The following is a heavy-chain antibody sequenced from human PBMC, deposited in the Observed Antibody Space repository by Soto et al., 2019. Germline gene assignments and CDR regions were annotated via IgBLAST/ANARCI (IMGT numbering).Heavy chain of an antibody. D-gene: IGHD6-19*01. CDR1: GFTCSSYC. CDR3: ARDEDSSGWYGAFYI. Sequence: LRLSCAASGFTCSSYCMHWVRQAPGKGLEWVAVIWYDGSNKYYADSVKGRFTISRDNSKNTLYLQMDSLRAEDTAVYYCARDEDSSGWYGAFYIWGQGTMVTVSS. CDR2: IWYDGSNK. V-gene: IGHV3-33*01. J-gene: IGHJ3*02.